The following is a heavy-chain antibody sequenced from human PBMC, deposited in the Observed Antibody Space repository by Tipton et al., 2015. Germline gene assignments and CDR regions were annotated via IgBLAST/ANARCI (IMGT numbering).Heavy chain of an antibody. Sequence: QLVQSGAEVKPSETLSLTCTVSGGSISSSSYYWGWIRQSPGKGLEWIGYISYSGSTHYNPSLKRRVTISLDTSKNQFSLTLNSVTAADTAVYYCARDLEHGMDVWGQGTTVTVSS. CDR2: ISYSGST. V-gene: IGHV4-61*01. CDR3: ARDLEHGMDV. CDR1: GGSISSSSYY. D-gene: IGHD5-24*01. J-gene: IGHJ6*02.